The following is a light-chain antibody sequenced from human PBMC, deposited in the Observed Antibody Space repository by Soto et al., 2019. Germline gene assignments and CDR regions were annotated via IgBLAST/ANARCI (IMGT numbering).Light chain of an antibody. CDR3: QQSYSNPLT. CDR1: ETITRY. J-gene: IGKJ4*01. CDR2: GAS. Sequence: DIQMTQSPSSLSASVGETVIISCRASETITRYLNWYQSKPEKAPRLLISGASSLQSGVPSRFSGSYSGTDFTLTINSLQPEDFATYYCQQSYSNPLTFGGGTKVEMK. V-gene: IGKV1-39*01.